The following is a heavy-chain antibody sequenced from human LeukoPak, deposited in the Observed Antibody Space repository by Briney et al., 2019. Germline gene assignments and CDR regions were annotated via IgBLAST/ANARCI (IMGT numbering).Heavy chain of an antibody. J-gene: IGHJ4*02. D-gene: IGHD6-19*01. V-gene: IGHV1-18*01. CDR2: ISAYNGNT. CDR1: GYTFTSYD. Sequence: ASVKVSCKASGYTFTSYDINWVRQAPGQGLEWVGWISAYNGNTNYAQKLQGRVTMTTDTSTSTAYMELRSLRSDDTAVYYCAKGLAVAGHFDYWGQGTLVTVSS. CDR3: AKGLAVAGHFDY.